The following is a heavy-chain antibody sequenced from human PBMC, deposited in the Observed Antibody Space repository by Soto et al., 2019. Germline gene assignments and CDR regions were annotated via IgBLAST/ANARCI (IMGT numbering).Heavy chain of an antibody. CDR3: ARTPRTTVTTPKYYFDY. V-gene: IGHV1-3*01. J-gene: IGHJ4*02. D-gene: IGHD4-17*01. CDR2: INAGNGNT. Sequence: VASVKVSCKASGYTFTSYAMHWVRQAPGQRLEWMGWINAGNGNTKYSQKFQGRVTITRDTSASTAYMELSSLRSEDTAVYYCARTPRTTVTTPKYYFDYWGQGTLVTVSS. CDR1: GYTFTSYA.